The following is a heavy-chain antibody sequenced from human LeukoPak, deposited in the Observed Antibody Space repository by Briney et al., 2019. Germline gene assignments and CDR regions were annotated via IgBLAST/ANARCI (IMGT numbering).Heavy chain of an antibody. CDR3: ARYLWFGSSQRFDY. J-gene: IGHJ4*02. CDR2: ISSSSGTI. Sequence: GGSLRLSCAASGFTFSSYGMHWVRQAPGKGLEWISYISSSSGTIYYADSVKGRFTISRDNAKNSLYLQMNSLRDEDTAVYYCARYLWFGSSQRFDYWGQGTLVTVSS. D-gene: IGHD3-10*01. V-gene: IGHV3-48*02. CDR1: GFTFSSYG.